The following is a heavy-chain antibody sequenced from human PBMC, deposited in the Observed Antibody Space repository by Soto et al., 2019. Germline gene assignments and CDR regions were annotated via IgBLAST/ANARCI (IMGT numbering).Heavy chain of an antibody. CDR1: GFTFSSYV. CDR2: ISGSGGST. D-gene: IGHD3-9*01. V-gene: IGHV3-23*01. J-gene: IGHJ6*02. CDR3: AKDSGPHDIFNGMDV. Sequence: EVQLLESGGGLVQPGGSLRLSCAASGFTFSSYVMSWVRQAPGKGLEWVSAISGSGGSTYYADSVKGRFTISRDNSKNTLYLQMNSLRAEDTAVYYCAKDSGPHDIFNGMDVWGQGTTVTVSS.